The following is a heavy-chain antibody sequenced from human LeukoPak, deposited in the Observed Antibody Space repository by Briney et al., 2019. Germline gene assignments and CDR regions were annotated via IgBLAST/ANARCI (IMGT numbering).Heavy chain of an antibody. J-gene: IGHJ4*02. D-gene: IGHD6-19*01. CDR1: GFTVSSNY. CDR3: AKGGRAVAGPAPLDY. CDR2: IYSGGST. V-gene: IGHV3-53*01. Sequence: GGSLRLSCAASGFTVSSNYMSWVRQAPGKGLEWVSVIYSGGSTYYADSVKGRFTISRDNSKNTLYLQMNSLRAEDTAVYYCAKGGRAVAGPAPLDYWGQGTLVTVSS.